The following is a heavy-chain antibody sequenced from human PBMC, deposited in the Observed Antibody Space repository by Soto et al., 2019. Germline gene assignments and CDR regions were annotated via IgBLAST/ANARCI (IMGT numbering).Heavy chain of an antibody. D-gene: IGHD6-19*01. J-gene: IGHJ6*02. CDR2: ISSSSSYT. Sequence: GGSLRLSCAASGFTFSDYYMSWIRQAPGKGLEWVSYISSSSSYTNYADSVKGRFTISRDNAKNSLYLQMNSLRAEDTAVYYCAKGIRPRRSSGWQYYYYYGMDVWGQGTTVTVSS. CDR1: GFTFSDYY. V-gene: IGHV3-11*06. CDR3: AKGIRPRRSSGWQYYYYYGMDV.